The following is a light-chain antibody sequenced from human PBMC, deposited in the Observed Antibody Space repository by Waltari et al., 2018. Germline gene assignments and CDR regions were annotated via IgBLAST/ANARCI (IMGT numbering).Light chain of an antibody. CDR2: KVS. V-gene: IGKV2-30*01. J-gene: IGKJ5*01. CDR3: MQATHWPVT. Sequence: DVGLTQSPLSLPVTLGQPASISCRPSQSHVYTYGISYLNWFHQRPGQAPRRLIYKVSNRDFGVPDRFSGSGSGTDFTLMISSVEADDVGVYFCMQATHWPVTFGQGTRLEIK. CDR1: QSHVYTYGISY.